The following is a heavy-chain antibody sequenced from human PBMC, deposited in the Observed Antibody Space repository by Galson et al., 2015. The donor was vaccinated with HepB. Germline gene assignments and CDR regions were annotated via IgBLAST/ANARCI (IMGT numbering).Heavy chain of an antibody. V-gene: IGHV1-18*04. Sequence: SVKVSCKASGYTFTSYGISWVRQAPGQGLEWMGWISAYNGNANYAQKLQGRVTMTTDTSTSTAYMELRSLRSDDTAVYYCARAKGPYCTNGVCYKGYNWFDPWGQGTLVTVSS. CDR2: ISAYNGNA. J-gene: IGHJ5*02. CDR3: ARAKGPYCTNGVCYKGYNWFDP. CDR1: GYTFTSYG. D-gene: IGHD2-8*01.